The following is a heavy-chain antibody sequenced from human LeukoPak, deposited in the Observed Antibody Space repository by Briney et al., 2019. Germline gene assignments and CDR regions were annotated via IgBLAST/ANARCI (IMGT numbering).Heavy chain of an antibody. CDR1: GGSVRTYY. J-gene: IGHJ4*02. V-gene: IGHV4-59*02. CDR3: ARGPTPYYFDY. CDR2: IHNSGTT. Sequence: SETLSLTCTVSGGSVRTYYWSWIRQPPGKGLEWSAYIHNSGTTNYNPSLKSRVTISLDTSKNHFSLRLSSVTAADTAVYYCARGPTPYYFDYWGQGTLVTVSS. D-gene: IGHD2-15*01.